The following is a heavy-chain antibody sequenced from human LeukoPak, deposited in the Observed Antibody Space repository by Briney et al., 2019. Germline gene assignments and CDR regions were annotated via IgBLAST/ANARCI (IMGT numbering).Heavy chain of an antibody. CDR3: VRGTVGVGAFDI. Sequence: GGSLRLSCAASGFSFSSYGMHWVRQVTGKGLDWVSAISTAGDTYYPGSVKGRFTISRENAKNSLYLQMNSLRAGDTAVYYCVRGTVGVGAFDIWGQGTMVTVS. V-gene: IGHV3-13*01. D-gene: IGHD1-1*01. CDR1: GFSFSSYG. CDR2: ISTAGDT. J-gene: IGHJ3*02.